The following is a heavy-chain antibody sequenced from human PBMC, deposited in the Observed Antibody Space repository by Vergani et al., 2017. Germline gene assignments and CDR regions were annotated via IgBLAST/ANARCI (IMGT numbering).Heavy chain of an antibody. D-gene: IGHD3-3*01. V-gene: IGHV3-23*01. CDR2: ISGSGGST. CDR3: AKDTMFGVVIVGYDCYY. J-gene: IGHJ4*02. Sequence: EVQLLESGGGLVQPGGSLRLSCAASGFTFSSYAMSWVRQAPGKGLEWVSAISGSGGSTYYADSVKGRFTISRDNSKNTLYLQMNSLRAEDTAVYYCAKDTMFGVVIVGYDCYYWGQGTLVTVSS. CDR1: GFTFSSYA.